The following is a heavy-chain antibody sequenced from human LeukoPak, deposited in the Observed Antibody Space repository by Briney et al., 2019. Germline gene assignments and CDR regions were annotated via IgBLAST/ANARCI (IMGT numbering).Heavy chain of an antibody. D-gene: IGHD6-13*01. J-gene: IGHJ5*02. CDR2: IYASGST. V-gene: IGHV4-4*07. CDR1: GGSISSYY. CDR3: ARAAHSPIAAAGINWFDP. Sequence: SETLSLTYTVSGGSISSYYWSWIRQPAGKGLEWIGRIYASGSTNYNPSLKSRVTMSVDTSKNQFSLKLSSVTAADTAVYYCARAAHSPIAAAGINWFDPWGQGTLVTVSS.